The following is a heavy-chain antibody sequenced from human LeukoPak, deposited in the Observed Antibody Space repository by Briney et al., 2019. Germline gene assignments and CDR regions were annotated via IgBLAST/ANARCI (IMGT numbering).Heavy chain of an antibody. CDR3: ARDSEYSSSFTAFDI. J-gene: IGHJ3*02. Sequence: GGSLRLSCAASGFTFSSYSMNWVRQAPGKGLEWVSSISSSSSYIYYADSVKGRFTISRDNAKNSLYLQMNSLRAEDTAVYYCARDSEYSSSFTAFDIWGQGTMVTVSS. CDR1: GFTFSSYS. V-gene: IGHV3-21*01. D-gene: IGHD6-6*01. CDR2: ISSSSSYI.